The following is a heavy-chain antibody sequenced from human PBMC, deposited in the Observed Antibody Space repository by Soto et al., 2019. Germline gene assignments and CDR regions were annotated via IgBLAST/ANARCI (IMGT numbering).Heavy chain of an antibody. Sequence: GGSLRLSCAASGFTFSNAWMNWVRQAPGKGLEWVGRIKSKTDGGTTDYAAPVKGRFTISRDESKNTLYLQMNSLKTEDTAVYYCTTVVPGYDSSGYYRYYFDYWGQGTLVTVSS. CDR2: IKSKTDGGTT. J-gene: IGHJ4*02. CDR1: GFTFSNAW. D-gene: IGHD3-22*01. V-gene: IGHV3-15*07. CDR3: TTVVPGYDSSGYYRYYFDY.